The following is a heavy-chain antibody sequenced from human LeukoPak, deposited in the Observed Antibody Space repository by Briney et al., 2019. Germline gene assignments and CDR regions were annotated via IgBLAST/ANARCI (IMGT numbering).Heavy chain of an antibody. J-gene: IGHJ4*02. CDR1: GGSISSYY. D-gene: IGHD3-10*01. Sequence: PSETLSLTCTVSGGSISSYYWSWIRQPPGKGLEWIGYIYYSGSTNYNPSLKSRVTISVETSKNQFSLKLSSVTAADTAVYYCARHFHQPVRGVIDVLDYWGQGTLVTVSS. V-gene: IGHV4-59*08. CDR3: ARHFHQPVRGVIDVLDY. CDR2: IYYSGST.